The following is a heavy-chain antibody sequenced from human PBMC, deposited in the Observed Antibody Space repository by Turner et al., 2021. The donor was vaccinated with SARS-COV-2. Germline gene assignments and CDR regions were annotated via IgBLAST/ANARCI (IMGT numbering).Heavy chain of an antibody. V-gene: IGHV3-23*01. J-gene: IGHJ4*02. D-gene: IGHD2-21*02. Sequence: EVPLLESGGGLVQPGGSLRLSCAASGFTFSSYAMSWVRQAPGNELEWVSAISGSGGNTYYADSVKGRFTISRDNSKNTLYLQMNSLRAEDTAVYYCAKGGDHGDYWGQGTLVTVSS. CDR3: AKGGDHGDY. CDR1: GFTFSSYA. CDR2: ISGSGGNT.